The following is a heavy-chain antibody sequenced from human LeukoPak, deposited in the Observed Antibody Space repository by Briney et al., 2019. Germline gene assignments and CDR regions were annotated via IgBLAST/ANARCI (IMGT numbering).Heavy chain of an antibody. V-gene: IGHV3-73*01. CDR2: IRSKANSYAT. CDR1: GFTFSGSA. Sequence: GGSLRLSCAASGFTFSGSAMHWVRQASGKALEWVGRIRSKANSYATAYAASVKGRFTISRDDSKNTAYLQMNSLKTEDTAVYYCTRRQEYQLLYDRVYDYWGQGTLVTVSS. J-gene: IGHJ4*02. D-gene: IGHD2-2*02. CDR3: TRRQEYQLLYDRVYDY.